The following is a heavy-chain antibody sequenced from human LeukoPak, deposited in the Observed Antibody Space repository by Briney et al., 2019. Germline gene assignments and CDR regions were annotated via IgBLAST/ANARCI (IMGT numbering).Heavy chain of an antibody. V-gene: IGHV4-59*12. CDR3: ATSPVLAAAGTNY. CDR1: GGSISSYY. D-gene: IGHD6-13*01. CDR2: IYYSGST. J-gene: IGHJ4*02. Sequence: SETLSLTCTVSGGSISSYYWSWIRQPPGKGLEWIGYIYYSGSTNYNPSLKSRVTISVDTSKNQFSLKLSSVTAADTAVYYCATSPVLAAAGTNYWGQGTLVTVSS.